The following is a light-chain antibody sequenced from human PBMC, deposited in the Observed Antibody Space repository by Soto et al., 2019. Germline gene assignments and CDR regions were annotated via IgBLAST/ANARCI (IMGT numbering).Light chain of an antibody. CDR3: QQYNNWPRT. V-gene: IGKV3-15*01. CDR2: GAS. CDR1: QSVSSN. J-gene: IGKJ1*01. Sequence: ERVMTQSAAALSVSPGERATLSCRASQSVSSNLAWYQQKPGQAPRLLIYGASTRATGIPARFSGSGSGTEFTLTISSLQSEDFAVYYCQQYNNWPRTFGQRTKVDIK.